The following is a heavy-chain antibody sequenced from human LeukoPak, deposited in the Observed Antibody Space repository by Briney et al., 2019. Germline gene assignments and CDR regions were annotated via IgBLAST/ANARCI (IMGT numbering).Heavy chain of an antibody. CDR1: GFTFSSYA. Sequence: PGRSLRLSCAASGFTFSSYAMHWVRQAPGKGLEWVAVISYDGSNKYYADSVKGRFTISRDNSKNTLYLQMNSLRAEDTAVYYCARDPDYYGSGSPENWFDPWGQGNLVTVSS. V-gene: IGHV3-30-3*01. D-gene: IGHD3-10*01. J-gene: IGHJ5*02. CDR3: ARDPDYYGSGSPENWFDP. CDR2: ISYDGSNK.